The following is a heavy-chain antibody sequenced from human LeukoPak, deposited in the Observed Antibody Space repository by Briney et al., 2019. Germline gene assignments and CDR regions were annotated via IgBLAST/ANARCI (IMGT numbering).Heavy chain of an antibody. CDR3: ATVPGYSSGWNFDY. Sequence: GASVKVSCKVSGYTLTELSMHWVRQAPGKGLEWMGGFDPEDGETIYAQKFQGRVTMTEDTSTDTAYMELSSLRSEDTAVYYCATVPGYSSGWNFDYWGQGTLVTVSS. D-gene: IGHD6-19*01. V-gene: IGHV1-24*01. CDR2: FDPEDGET. J-gene: IGHJ4*02. CDR1: GYTLTELS.